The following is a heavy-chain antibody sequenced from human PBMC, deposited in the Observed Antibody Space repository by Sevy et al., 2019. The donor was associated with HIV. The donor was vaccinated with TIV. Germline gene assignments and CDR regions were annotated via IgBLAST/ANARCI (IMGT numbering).Heavy chain of an antibody. CDR1: GGSISSGDYY. CDR2: IYYSGST. CDR3: ARGRTYYYDSSGPDAFDI. D-gene: IGHD3-22*01. V-gene: IGHV4-30-4*01. Sequence: SETLSLTCTVSGGSISSGDYYWSWIRQPPGKGLEWIGYIYYSGSTYYNPSLKSRVTISVDTSKNQFSLKLSSVTAADTAVYYCARGRTYYYDSSGPDAFDIWGQRTMVTVSS. J-gene: IGHJ3*02.